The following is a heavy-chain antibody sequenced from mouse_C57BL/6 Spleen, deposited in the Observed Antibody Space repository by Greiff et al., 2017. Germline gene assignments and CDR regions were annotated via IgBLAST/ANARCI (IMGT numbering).Heavy chain of an antibody. CDR3: ARGVYYGSAFAY. CDR2: ISYDGSN. V-gene: IGHV3-6*01. CDR1: GYSITSGYY. D-gene: IGHD1-1*01. J-gene: IGHJ3*01. Sequence: EVKLQESGPGLVKPSQSLSLTCSVTGYSITSGYYWNWIRQFPGNKLEWMGYISYDGSNNYNPSLKNRISITRDTSKNQFFLKLNSVTTEDTATYYCARGVYYGSAFAYWGQGTLVTVSA.